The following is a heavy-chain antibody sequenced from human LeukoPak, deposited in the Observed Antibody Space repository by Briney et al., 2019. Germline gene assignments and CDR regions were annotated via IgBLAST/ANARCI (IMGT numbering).Heavy chain of an antibody. CDR2: IIPIFGTA. CDR3: ARDSGRIYYMDA. D-gene: IGHD2-15*01. CDR1: GGTFSSYA. Sequence: VASVKVSYKASGGTFSSYAISWVRQAPGQGLEWMGGIIPIFGTANYAQKFQGRVTITTDESTSTAYMELSSLRSEDTAVYYCARDSGRIYYMDAWGKGTTVTVSS. V-gene: IGHV1-69*05. J-gene: IGHJ6*03.